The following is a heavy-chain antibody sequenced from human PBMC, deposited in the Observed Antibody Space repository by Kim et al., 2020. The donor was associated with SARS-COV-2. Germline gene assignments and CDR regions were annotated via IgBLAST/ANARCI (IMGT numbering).Heavy chain of an antibody. CDR3: ASLKQQLGYYYYYGMDV. D-gene: IGHD6-13*01. J-gene: IGHJ6*02. V-gene: IGHV4-59*01. Sequence: KSRVTISVDTSKNQFSLKLSSVTAADTAVYYCASLKQQLGYYYYYGMDVWGQGTTVTVS.